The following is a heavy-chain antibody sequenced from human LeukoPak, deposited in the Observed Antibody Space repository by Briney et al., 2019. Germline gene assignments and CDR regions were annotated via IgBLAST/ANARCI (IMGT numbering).Heavy chain of an antibody. D-gene: IGHD1-26*01. V-gene: IGHV1-18*01. J-gene: IGHJ4*02. Sequence: GASVKVSCKASGYSFSSYGITWVRQAPGQGLEWMGWISPYNGNTDYSQKLQGRVTMTTDTSTTTAYMELRSLRSDDTAVYYCARDQFASGSSSSGERVCWGQGTLVTVSS. CDR3: ARDQFASGSSSSGERVC. CDR1: GYSFSSYG. CDR2: ISPYNGNT.